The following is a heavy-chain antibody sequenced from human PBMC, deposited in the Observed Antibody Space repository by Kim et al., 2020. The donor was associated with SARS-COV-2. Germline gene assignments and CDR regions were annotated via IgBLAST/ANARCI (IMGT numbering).Heavy chain of an antibody. V-gene: IGHV4-4*02. CDR2: IYHSGST. CDR3: ARDRGAAAGYWFDP. Sequence: SETLSLTCAVSGGSISSSNWWSWVRQPPGKGLEWIGEIYHSGSTNYNPSLKSRVTISVDKSKNQFSLKLSSVTAADTAVYYCARDRGAAAGYWFDPWGQGTLVTVCS. CDR1: GGSISSSNW. J-gene: IGHJ5*02. D-gene: IGHD6-13*01.